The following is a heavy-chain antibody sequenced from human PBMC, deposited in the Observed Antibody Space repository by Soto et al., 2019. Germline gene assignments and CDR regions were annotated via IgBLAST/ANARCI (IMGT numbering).Heavy chain of an antibody. V-gene: IGHV1-2*04. CDR1: GYTFTGYY. CDR2: INPNSGGT. CDR3: ARVPVSGTKGFDY. Sequence: ASVKVSCKASGYTFTGYYMHWVRQAPGQGLEWMGWINPNSGGTNYAQKFQGWVTMTRDTSISTAYMELSRLRSDDTAVYYCARVPVSGTKGFDYWGQGTLVNVSS. J-gene: IGHJ4*02. D-gene: IGHD1-1*01.